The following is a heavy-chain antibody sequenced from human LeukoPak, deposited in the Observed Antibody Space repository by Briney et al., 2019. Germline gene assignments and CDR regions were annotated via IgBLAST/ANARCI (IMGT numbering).Heavy chain of an antibody. J-gene: IGHJ4*02. D-gene: IGHD3-22*01. CDR2: IYHSGST. CDR3: ARLGNYYDSSGYYCDY. CDR1: GGSISSSNW. Sequence: SGTLSLTCAVSGGSISSSNWWSWVRQPPGKGLEWIGEIYHSGSTNYNPSLKSRVTISVDKSKNQFSLKLSSVTAADTAVYYCARLGNYYDSSGYYCDYWGQGTLVTVSS. V-gene: IGHV4-4*02.